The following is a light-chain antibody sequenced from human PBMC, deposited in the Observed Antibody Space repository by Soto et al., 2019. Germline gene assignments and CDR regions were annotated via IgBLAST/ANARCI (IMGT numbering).Light chain of an antibody. CDR3: AAWDDSLNGHVV. J-gene: IGLJ2*01. V-gene: IGLV1-36*01. Sequence: QSVLTQSPSVSEAPRQRVTISCSGSSSNIGNNAVNWYQQLPGKAPKLLIYYDDLLPSGVSDRFSGSKSGTSASLAISGLQSEDEADYYCAAWDDSLNGHVVFGGGTKVTVL. CDR2: YDD. CDR1: SSNIGNNA.